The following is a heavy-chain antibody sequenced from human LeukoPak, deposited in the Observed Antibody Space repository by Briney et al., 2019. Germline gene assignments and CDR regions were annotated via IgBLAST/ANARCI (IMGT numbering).Heavy chain of an antibody. CDR1: GYTFTSYY. Sequence: GASVKVSCKASGYTFTSYYMHWVRQAPGQGLEWMGIINPSGGSTSYAQKFQGRVTMTRDTSTSTVYMELSSLRSEDTAVYYCARDHGDYSGYDVPDYWGQGTLVTVSS. V-gene: IGHV1-46*01. J-gene: IGHJ4*02. CDR2: INPSGGST. D-gene: IGHD5-12*01. CDR3: ARDHGDYSGYDVPDY.